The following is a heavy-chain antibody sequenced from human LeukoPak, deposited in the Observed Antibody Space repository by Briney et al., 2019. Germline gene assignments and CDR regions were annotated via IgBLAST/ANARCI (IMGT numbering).Heavy chain of an antibody. Sequence: SETLSLTCTVSGGSISSYYWSWIRQPAGKGLEWIGRIYTSGSTNYNPSLKSRVTMSVDTSKNQFSLKLSSVTAADTAVYYCASLVVVPAAMVSYFDYWGQGTLVTVSS. CDR2: IYTSGST. V-gene: IGHV4-4*07. CDR1: GGSISSYY. CDR3: ASLVVVPAAMVSYFDY. D-gene: IGHD2-2*01. J-gene: IGHJ4*02.